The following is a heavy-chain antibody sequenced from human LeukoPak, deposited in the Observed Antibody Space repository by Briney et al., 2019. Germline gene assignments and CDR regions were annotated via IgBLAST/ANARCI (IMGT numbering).Heavy chain of an antibody. CDR2: INQDGSEK. D-gene: IGHD4-17*01. CDR1: GFTVSSNY. J-gene: IGHJ4*02. CDR3: ARAYGDY. Sequence: GGSLRLSCAASGFTVSSNYMSWVRQAPGKGLEWVANINQDGSEKYYVDSVKGRFTISRDNAKNSVYLQMNSLRAEDTAVYYCARAYGDYWGQGTLVTVSS. V-gene: IGHV3-7*01.